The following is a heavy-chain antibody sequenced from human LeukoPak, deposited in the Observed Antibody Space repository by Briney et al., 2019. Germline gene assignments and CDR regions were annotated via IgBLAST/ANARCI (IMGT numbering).Heavy chain of an antibody. Sequence: PSETLSLTCTVSGGSVSSGNYYWSWIRQPPGKGLEWIGYIYYSGSTNYNPSLKSRVTISVDTSKNQFSLKLSSVTAADTAVYYCARAYYDSSGYPDAFDIWGQGTMVTVSS. V-gene: IGHV4-61*01. CDR2: IYYSGST. CDR3: ARAYYDSSGYPDAFDI. J-gene: IGHJ3*02. CDR1: GGSVSSGNYY. D-gene: IGHD3-22*01.